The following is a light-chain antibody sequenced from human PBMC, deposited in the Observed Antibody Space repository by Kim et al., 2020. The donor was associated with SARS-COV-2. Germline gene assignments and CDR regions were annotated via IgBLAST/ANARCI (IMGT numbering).Light chain of an antibody. CDR3: QTWGTGIVV. Sequence: QPVLTQSPSASASLGASVKLTCTLSSGHSNYAITWHQQQPEKGPRYLMNLNSDGSHSKGDGIPDRFSGSSSGAERYLTISSLQSEDEANYYCQTWGTGIVVFGGGTQLTVL. CDR2: LNSDGSH. J-gene: IGLJ7*01. V-gene: IGLV4-69*01. CDR1: SGHSNYA.